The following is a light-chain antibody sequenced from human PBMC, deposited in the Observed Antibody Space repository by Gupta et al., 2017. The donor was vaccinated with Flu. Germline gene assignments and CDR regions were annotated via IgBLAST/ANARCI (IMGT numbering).Light chain of an antibody. CDR3: QSDESRDLWV. Sequence: NFLLPQPHSVSESPGTPVTISCTRSSGSIATNYVQWYQQRPGSGPTTVIYEDNKRPLGVPDRVSGSIDSSSNSASLTISGLKTEDEADYYCQSDESRDLWVFGGGTRLTVL. V-gene: IGLV6-57*03. CDR2: EDN. J-gene: IGLJ3*02. CDR1: SGSIATNY.